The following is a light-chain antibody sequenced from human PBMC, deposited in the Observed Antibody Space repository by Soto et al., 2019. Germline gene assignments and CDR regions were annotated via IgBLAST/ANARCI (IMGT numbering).Light chain of an antibody. CDR1: SSDIGSYHY. V-gene: IGLV2-14*01. CDR2: EVS. CDR3: SSYASSSTLV. Sequence: QSALTQPASVSGSPGQSIAISCTGTSSDIGSYHYVSWYQHHPCKAPKLIIYEVSNRPSGVSDRFSGSKSGNTASLTISGLQAEHEAHYYWSSYASSSTLVFGGGTKLTVL. J-gene: IGLJ2*01.